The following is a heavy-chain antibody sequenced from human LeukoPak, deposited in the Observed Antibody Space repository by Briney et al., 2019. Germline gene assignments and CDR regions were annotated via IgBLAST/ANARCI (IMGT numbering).Heavy chain of an antibody. Sequence: ASVKVSCKASGYTFTSYGISWVRQAPGQGLEWMGWISAYNGNTNYAQKLQGRVTMTTDTSTSTAYMELRSLRSDDTAVYYCARVLPGSSKGGAFDYWGQGTLVTVSS. CDR1: GYTFTSYG. J-gene: IGHJ4*02. CDR3: ARVLPGSSKGGAFDY. CDR2: ISAYNGNT. V-gene: IGHV1-18*01. D-gene: IGHD1-26*01.